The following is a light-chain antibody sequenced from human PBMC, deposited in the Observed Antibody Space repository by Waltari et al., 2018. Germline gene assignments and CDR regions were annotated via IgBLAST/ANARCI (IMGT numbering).Light chain of an antibody. CDR2: LGS. Sequence: DIVMTQSPLSLPVTPGEPASISCGASQSLLHSNGYKFLDWYLQKPGQSPQLLIYLGSNRASGVPDRFSGSGSGTDFTLKISRVEAEDVGVYYCMQGLQIPRTFGQGTKLEI. V-gene: IGKV2-28*01. CDR1: QSLLHSNGYKF. CDR3: MQGLQIPRT. J-gene: IGKJ2*01.